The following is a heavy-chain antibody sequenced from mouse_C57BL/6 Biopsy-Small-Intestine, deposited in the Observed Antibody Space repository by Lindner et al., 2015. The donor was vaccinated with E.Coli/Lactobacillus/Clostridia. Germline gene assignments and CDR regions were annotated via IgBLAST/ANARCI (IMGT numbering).Heavy chain of an antibody. J-gene: IGHJ4*01. CDR1: GYTFTNYW. V-gene: IGHV1-63*01. D-gene: IGHD2-5*01. CDR2: IYPGGGYT. Sequence: VQLQESGAELVRPGTSVKMSCKASGYTFTNYWIGWAKQRPGHGLEWIGDIYPGGGYTNYNEKFKGKATLTADKSSSTAYMQFSSLTPEDSAIYYCARSNYDAMDYWGQGTSVTVSS. CDR3: ARSNYDAMDY.